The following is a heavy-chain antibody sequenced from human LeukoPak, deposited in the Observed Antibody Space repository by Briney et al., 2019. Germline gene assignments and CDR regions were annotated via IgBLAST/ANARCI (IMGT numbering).Heavy chain of an antibody. J-gene: IGHJ4*02. Sequence: GGSLRLSCAASGFIFSDYYMSWIRQAPGKGLEWVSHISGSGRTIYDADSVKGRFTTSRDNAQNSLYLQMNSLRAEDTAVYYCARRAGAYSHPYDYWGQGTLVTVSS. CDR1: GFIFSDYY. CDR3: ARRAGAYSHPYDY. CDR2: ISGSGRTI. V-gene: IGHV3-11*04. D-gene: IGHD4/OR15-4a*01.